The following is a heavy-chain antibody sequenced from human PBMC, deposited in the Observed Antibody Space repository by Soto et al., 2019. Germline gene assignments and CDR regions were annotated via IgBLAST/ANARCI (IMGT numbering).Heavy chain of an antibody. J-gene: IGHJ4*02. CDR1: GFTVTNLY. Sequence: EVQLVESGGGLVRPGGSLRLSCAASGFTVTNLYMTWVRQAPGKGLEWVSVISSGGSTYYADSVKGRFTISRDNSKNTLYLEMNSLRAGDTAVYYCARDTFGGAYDFYQGGQGTLVTVSS. D-gene: IGHD3-3*01. CDR2: ISSGGST. V-gene: IGHV3-66*01. CDR3: ARDTFGGAYDFYQ.